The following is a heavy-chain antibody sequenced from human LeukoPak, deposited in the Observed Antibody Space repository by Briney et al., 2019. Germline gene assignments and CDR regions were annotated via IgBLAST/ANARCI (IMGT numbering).Heavy chain of an antibody. D-gene: IGHD6-19*01. Sequence: ASVKASCKASGYTFTSYYMHWVRQAPGQGLEWMGIINPSGGSTSYAQKFQGRVTMTRDTSTSTVYMELSSLRSEDTAVYYCARTALIRSGWYHFDYWGQGTLVTVSS. CDR2: INPSGGST. CDR3: ARTALIRSGWYHFDY. V-gene: IGHV1-46*01. J-gene: IGHJ4*02. CDR1: GYTFTSYY.